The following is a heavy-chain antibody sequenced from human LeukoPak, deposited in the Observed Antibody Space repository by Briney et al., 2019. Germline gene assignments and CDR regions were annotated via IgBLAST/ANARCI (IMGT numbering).Heavy chain of an antibody. Sequence: ASVKVSCKASGYTFTNYGISWVRQAPGQGLEWMGWINPNSGGTNYAQKFQGRVTMTRDTSISTAYMELSRLRSDDTAVYYCARDGGVTMIVVVITGIDYWGQGTLVTVSS. V-gene: IGHV1-2*02. CDR1: GYTFTNYG. D-gene: IGHD3-22*01. CDR3: ARDGGVTMIVVVITGIDY. J-gene: IGHJ4*02. CDR2: INPNSGGT.